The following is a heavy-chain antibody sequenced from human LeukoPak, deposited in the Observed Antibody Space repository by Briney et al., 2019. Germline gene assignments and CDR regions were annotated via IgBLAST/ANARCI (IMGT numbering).Heavy chain of an antibody. V-gene: IGHV4-59*01. CDR3: ARTTVTDGGYYYYYYGMDV. CDR1: GGSISSYY. D-gene: IGHD4-17*01. Sequence: PSETLSLTCTVSGGSISSYYWSWIRQPPGKGLEWFGYIYYSGSTNYNPSLKSRVTISVDTSKNQFSLKLSSVTAADTAVYYCARTTVTDGGYYYYYYGMDVWGQGTTVTVSS. CDR2: IYYSGST. J-gene: IGHJ6*02.